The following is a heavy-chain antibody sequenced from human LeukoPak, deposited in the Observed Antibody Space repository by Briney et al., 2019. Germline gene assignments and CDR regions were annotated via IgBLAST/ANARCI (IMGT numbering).Heavy chain of an antibody. CDR1: GFTFSSYW. CDR2: IASDGSST. CDR3: AKGLTYYYDSSGYLFDY. J-gene: IGHJ4*02. Sequence: GGSLRLSCAASGFTFSSYWMNWVRQAPGKGLVWVSRIASDGSSTTYADSVKGRFSISRDNAKNTLYLQMNSLRAEDTALYYCAKGLTYYYDSSGYLFDYWGQGTLVTVSS. D-gene: IGHD3-22*01. V-gene: IGHV3-74*01.